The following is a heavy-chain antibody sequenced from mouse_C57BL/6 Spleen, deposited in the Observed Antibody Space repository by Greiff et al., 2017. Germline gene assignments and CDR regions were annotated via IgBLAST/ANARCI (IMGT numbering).Heavy chain of an antibody. J-gene: IGHJ4*01. V-gene: IGHV3-6*01. CDR3: ARYIVGSRLYAMDY. D-gene: IGHD1-1*01. Sequence: ESGPGLVKPSQSLSLPCSVPGYSITSGYYWNWIRPFPGNKLEWMGYISYDGNKNHNPSLKNRISITRDTTKNQFFLKLNSVTTEDTATYDCARYIVGSRLYAMDYWGQGTSVTVSS. CDR1: GYSITSGYY. CDR2: ISYDGNK.